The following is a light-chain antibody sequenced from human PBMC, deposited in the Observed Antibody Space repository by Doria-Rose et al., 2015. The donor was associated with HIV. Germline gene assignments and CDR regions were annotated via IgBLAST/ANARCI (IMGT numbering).Light chain of an antibody. V-gene: IGKV3-20*01. CDR3: HQYGTSWT. Sequence: EIVLTQSPGTLSLSPGERATLSCRASQSFSSTYLAWYQQKPGQAPSLLIYDASTRATGIPDRFSASGSGTDFTLTINRLEPEDFALYYCHQYGTSWTFGQGTKVEI. CDR2: DAS. J-gene: IGKJ1*01. CDR1: QSFSSTY.